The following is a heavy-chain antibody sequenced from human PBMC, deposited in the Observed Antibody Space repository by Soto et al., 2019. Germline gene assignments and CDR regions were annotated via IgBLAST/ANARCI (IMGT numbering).Heavy chain of an antibody. Sequence: SGGSLRLSCAASGFTFSSYGMHWVRQAPGKGLEWVAVISYDGSNKYYADSVKGRFTISRDNSKNTLYLQMNSLRAEDTAVYYCAKDNPPVGYCSGGSCYRYTYYYYYGMDVWGQGTTVTVSS. J-gene: IGHJ6*02. CDR1: GFTFSSYG. CDR2: ISYDGSNK. CDR3: AKDNPPVGYCSGGSCYRYTYYYYYGMDV. D-gene: IGHD2-15*01. V-gene: IGHV3-30*18.